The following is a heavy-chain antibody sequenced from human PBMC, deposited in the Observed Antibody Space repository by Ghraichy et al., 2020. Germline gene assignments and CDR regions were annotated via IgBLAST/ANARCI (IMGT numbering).Heavy chain of an antibody. J-gene: IGHJ4*02. CDR1: GGSISGYNNY. D-gene: IGHD4-17*01. Sequence: LNISCTVSGGSISGYNNYWGWVRQPPGKGLEWIGAIYYRGNTYYTPSLQSRVTISVDTSRNQFFLNLTSVTAADTAVYFCARRPRMSPVTTKDWGQGTLVTVSS. V-gene: IGHV4-39*01. CDR3: ARRPRMSPVTTKD. CDR2: IYYRGNT.